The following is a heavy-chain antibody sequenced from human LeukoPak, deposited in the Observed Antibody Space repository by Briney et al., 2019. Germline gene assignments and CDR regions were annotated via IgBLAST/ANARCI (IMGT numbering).Heavy chain of an antibody. J-gene: IGHJ4*02. CDR3: AKGTSLH. CDR1: GFTFSNYA. CDR2: LTGGGVST. Sequence: PGGSLRLSCAASGFTFSNYAMSWVRQAPGKGLEWVSALTGGGVSTYYADSVKGRFTISRDNSKNTLYLQMNSLRAEDTAVYYCAKGTSLHWGQGTLVTVSS. V-gene: IGHV3-23*01.